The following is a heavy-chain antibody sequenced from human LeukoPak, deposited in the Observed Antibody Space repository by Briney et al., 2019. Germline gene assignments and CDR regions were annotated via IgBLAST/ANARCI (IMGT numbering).Heavy chain of an antibody. CDR1: GFTFSSYG. J-gene: IGHJ4*02. V-gene: IGHV3-21*04. CDR3: AKGTYSSSPRDY. Sequence: GGSLRLSCAASGFTFSSYGMSWVRQAPGKGLEWVSSISSSSSYIYYADSVKGRFTISRDNAKNSLYLQMNSLRAEDTAVYYCAKGTYSSSPRDYWGQGTLVTVSS. D-gene: IGHD6-6*01. CDR2: ISSSSSYI.